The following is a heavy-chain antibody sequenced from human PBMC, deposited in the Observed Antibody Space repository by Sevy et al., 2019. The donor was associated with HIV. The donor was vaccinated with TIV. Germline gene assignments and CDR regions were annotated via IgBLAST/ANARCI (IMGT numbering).Heavy chain of an antibody. D-gene: IGHD6-13*01. CDR2: ITPILGIA. CDR1: GGTFSSYA. Sequence: ASVKVSCKASGGTFSSYAISWVRQAPGQGLEWVGRITPILGIANYAQKFQGRVTITADKSTDTAYMELSTLRSEDTAVYFCARVRAIAAAGSYYYYGMDVWGQGTMVTVSS. J-gene: IGHJ6*02. V-gene: IGHV1-69*04. CDR3: ARVRAIAAAGSYYYYGMDV.